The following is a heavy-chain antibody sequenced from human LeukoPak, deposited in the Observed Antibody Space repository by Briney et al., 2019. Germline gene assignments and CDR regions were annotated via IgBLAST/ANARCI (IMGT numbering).Heavy chain of an antibody. J-gene: IGHJ4*02. CDR1: GYTFTGYY. D-gene: IGHD6-19*01. Sequence: ASVKVSCKASGYTFTGYYMHWVRQAPGQGLEWMGWINPNSGGTNYAQKFQGRVTMTRDTSISTAYMELRSLKSDDTAVYYCARGHSSGRDYYFDTWGQGTLVTVSS. CDR3: ARGHSSGRDYYFDT. CDR2: INPNSGGT. V-gene: IGHV1-2*02.